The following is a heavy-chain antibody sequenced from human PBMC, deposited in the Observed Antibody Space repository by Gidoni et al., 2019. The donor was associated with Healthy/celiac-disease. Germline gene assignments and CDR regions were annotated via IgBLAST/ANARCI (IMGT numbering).Heavy chain of an antibody. D-gene: IGHD1-26*01. V-gene: IGHV3-48*02. CDR1: GFTFSSYS. J-gene: IGHJ6*02. Sequence: EVQLVESGGGLVQPGGSLTLSCAASGFTFSSYSMNWVRQAPGKGLEWVSYISSSSMTIYYADSVKGRFTISRDNAKNSLYLQMNSLRDEDTAVYYCARPGHSGSSPFDYYYYGMDVWGQGTTVTVSS. CDR3: ARPGHSGSSPFDYYYYGMDV. CDR2: ISSSSMTI.